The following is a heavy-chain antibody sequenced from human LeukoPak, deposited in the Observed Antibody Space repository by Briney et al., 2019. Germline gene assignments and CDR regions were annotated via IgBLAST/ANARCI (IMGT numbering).Heavy chain of an antibody. CDR1: GFTFSSYA. D-gene: IGHD5-18*01. V-gene: IGHV3-23*01. CDR2: ISGSGGST. Sequence: GGSLRPSCAASGFTFSSYAMSWVRQAPGKGLEWVSAISGSGGSTYYADSVKGRFTISRDNAKNSLYLQMNSLRDEDTAVYYCARAGGYSYGHWGQGTLVTVSS. CDR3: ARAGGYSYGH. J-gene: IGHJ4*02.